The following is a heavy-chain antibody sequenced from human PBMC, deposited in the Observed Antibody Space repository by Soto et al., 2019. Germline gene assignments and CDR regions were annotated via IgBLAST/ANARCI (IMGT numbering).Heavy chain of an antibody. J-gene: IGHJ6*02. V-gene: IGHV3-30*18. Sequence: HPGGSLRLSCAASGFTFSSYGMHGVRQAPGKGLEWVAVISYDGSSKYYADSVKGRFTISRDNSKNTMHLQMNTLRHEDTAVYYCAKDILSSWFRSHYYYGMAVWGQGTTVPVPS. D-gene: IGHD6-13*01. CDR1: GFTFSSYG. CDR2: ISYDGSSK. CDR3: AKDILSSWFRSHYYYGMAV.